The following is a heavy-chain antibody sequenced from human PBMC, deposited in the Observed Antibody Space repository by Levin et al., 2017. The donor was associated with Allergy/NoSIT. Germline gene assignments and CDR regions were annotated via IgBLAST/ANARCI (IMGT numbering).Heavy chain of an antibody. D-gene: IGHD3/OR15-3a*01. CDR1: GGSISSSSYY. Sequence: PSETLSLTCTVSGGSISSSSYYWGWIRQPPGKGLEWIGSCYYDGSTYYNPSLKSRVTISVDTSKNQFSLKLSSVTAADTAVYYCARLNAFWRATTWGQGTLVTVSS. V-gene: IGHV4-39*01. J-gene: IGHJ4*02. CDR3: ARLNAFWRATT. CDR2: CYYDGST.